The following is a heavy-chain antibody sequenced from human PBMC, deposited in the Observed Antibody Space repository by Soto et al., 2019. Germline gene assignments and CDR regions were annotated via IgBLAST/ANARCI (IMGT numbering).Heavy chain of an antibody. J-gene: IGHJ4*02. CDR3: AKWTHLDF. Sequence: GGYLRLSCTTSGFRFARFALTWVRQAPGQGLEWVATIVGSDAKTHYADSVKGRFSIYRDASRNTVYLQMNNLRADDTAMYYWAKWTHLDFWGQGT. V-gene: IGHV3-23*01. D-gene: IGHD5-12*01. CDR2: IVGSDAKT. CDR1: GFRFARFA.